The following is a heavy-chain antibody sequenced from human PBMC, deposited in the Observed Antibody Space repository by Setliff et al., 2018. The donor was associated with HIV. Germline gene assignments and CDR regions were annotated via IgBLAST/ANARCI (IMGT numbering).Heavy chain of an antibody. CDR2: INPSGGST. Sequence: ASVKVSCKASGYTFTSYYMHWVRQAPGQGLEWMGIINPSGGSTSYAQKFQGRVTMTRDTSTSTVYMELSSLRSEDTAVYYCARVSSTSCYGGPCRRTPRDYYYYMDVWGKGTTVTVSS. D-gene: IGHD2-2*01. V-gene: IGHV1-46*01. CDR3: ARVSSTSCYGGPCRRTPRDYYYYMDV. CDR1: GYTFTSYY. J-gene: IGHJ6*03.